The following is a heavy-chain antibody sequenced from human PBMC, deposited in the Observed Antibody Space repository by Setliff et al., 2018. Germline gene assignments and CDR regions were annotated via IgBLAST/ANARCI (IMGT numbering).Heavy chain of an antibody. V-gene: IGHV3-11*04. Sequence: PGGSLRLSCAASGFTFSDSYMSWIRQAPGKGLEWISYISPSSDRVYYSKSVEGRFSVSRDNAKNSLYLQMNSLRVEDTAVYYCARDVFDFRTGQAGPWGQGTLVTVSS. D-gene: IGHD3-3*01. CDR2: ISPSSDRV. CDR3: ARDVFDFRTGQAGP. J-gene: IGHJ5*02. CDR1: GFTFSDSY.